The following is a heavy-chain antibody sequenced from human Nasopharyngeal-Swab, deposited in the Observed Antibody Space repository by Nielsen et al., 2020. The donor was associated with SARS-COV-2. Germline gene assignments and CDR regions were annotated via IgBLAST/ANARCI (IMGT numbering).Heavy chain of an antibody. CDR1: GYTFTNYG. CDR2: IRTYNGDT. J-gene: IGHJ3*02. Sequence: ASVKVSCKASGYTFTNYGITWVRQAPGQGLEWMAWIRTYNGDTRYAQNFQDRVTVTTDTSTTTAYMELRSLRSDDTAVYYCARVPVYSGSYYAFDIWGQGTMVTVSS. CDR3: ARVPVYSGSYYAFDI. D-gene: IGHD1-26*01. V-gene: IGHV1-18*01.